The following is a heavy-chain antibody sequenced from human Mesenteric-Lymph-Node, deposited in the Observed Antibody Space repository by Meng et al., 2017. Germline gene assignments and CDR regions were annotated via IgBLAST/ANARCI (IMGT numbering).Heavy chain of an antibody. CDR3: AKGPRFVSSWTYFDY. CDR1: GFTFSSNW. Sequence: GGSLRLSCAASGFTFSSNWMYWVRQAPGKGLVWVSRINGDGRRLNYADSVKGRFTISRDNAKNTLYLQMNSLRAEDTALYYCAKGPRFVSSWTYFDYWGQGTLVTVSS. V-gene: IGHV3-74*01. D-gene: IGHD6-13*01. J-gene: IGHJ4*02. CDR2: INGDGRRL.